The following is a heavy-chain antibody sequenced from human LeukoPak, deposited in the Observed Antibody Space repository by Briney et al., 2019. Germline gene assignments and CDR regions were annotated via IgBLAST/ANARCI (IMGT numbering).Heavy chain of an antibody. CDR2: ISWNSGFI. D-gene: IGHD3-22*01. CDR1: GFTFDDSA. Sequence: GGSLRLSCAASGFTFDDSAMHWVRQRPGKGVEWVSGISWNSGFIAYADSVKGRFTISRDNAKNSLYLQMNSLRAEDTAVYYCARDTYYYDSSGYPPSPYWGQGTLVTVSS. V-gene: IGHV3-9*01. J-gene: IGHJ4*02. CDR3: ARDTYYYDSSGYPPSPY.